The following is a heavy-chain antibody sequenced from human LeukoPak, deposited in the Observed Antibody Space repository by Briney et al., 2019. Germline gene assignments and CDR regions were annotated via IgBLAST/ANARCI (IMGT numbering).Heavy chain of an antibody. D-gene: IGHD1-26*01. V-gene: IGHV3-48*01. J-gene: IGHJ3*02. CDR3: ARGSRATRDAFDI. CDR2: ISSSSSTI. Sequence: GGSLRLSCAASGFTFSSHRMNWVRQAPGKGLEWVSYISSSSSTIYYADSVKGRFTISRDNAKNSLYLQMNSLRAEDTAVYYCARGSRATRDAFDIWGQGTMVTVSS. CDR1: GFTFSSHR.